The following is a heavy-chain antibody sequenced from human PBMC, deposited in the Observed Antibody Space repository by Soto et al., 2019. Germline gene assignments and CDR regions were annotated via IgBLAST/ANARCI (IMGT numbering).Heavy chain of an antibody. J-gene: IGHJ3*02. D-gene: IGHD2-15*01. CDR2: NNPRGGST. Sequence: ASAKVSCKESGYTFTSYYMHWVRQAPGQGLEWMGINNPRGGSTSYAQKFQGRVTMTRDTSTSTVYMELSSLRSEDTAVYYCAREVVVVVAATPDAFDIWGQGTMVTVSS. V-gene: IGHV1-46*01. CDR1: GYTFTSYY. CDR3: AREVVVVVAATPDAFDI.